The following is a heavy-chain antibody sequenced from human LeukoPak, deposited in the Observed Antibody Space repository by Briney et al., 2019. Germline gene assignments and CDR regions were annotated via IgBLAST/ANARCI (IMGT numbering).Heavy chain of an antibody. Sequence: GGSLRLSCAASGFTFSSYSMNWVRQAPGKGLEWVSSISSSSSYIYYADSVKGRFTISRDNAKNSLYLQMNSLRAEDTAVYYCASAATYYYDSSGYYLRYWGQGTLVTVSS. CDR1: GFTFSSYS. CDR2: ISSSSSYI. V-gene: IGHV3-21*01. D-gene: IGHD3-22*01. CDR3: ASAATYYYDSSGYYLRY. J-gene: IGHJ4*02.